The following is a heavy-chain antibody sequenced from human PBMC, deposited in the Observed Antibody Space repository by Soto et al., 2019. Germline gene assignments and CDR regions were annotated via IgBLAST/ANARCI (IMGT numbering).Heavy chain of an antibody. CDR2: IYHSGST. CDR1: GGSISSGGHY. CDR3: ARVVYSGNFFDY. Sequence: QVQLQESGPGLVKPSQTLSLTCTVSGGSISSGGHYWSWIRQHPGKGLEWIGYIYHSGSTYYNPSLKRRVSISADTSEKQFSLQLRSVTAAATAVYYCARVVYSGNFFDYWGQGTPVTVSS. D-gene: IGHD6-13*01. V-gene: IGHV4-31*03. J-gene: IGHJ4*02.